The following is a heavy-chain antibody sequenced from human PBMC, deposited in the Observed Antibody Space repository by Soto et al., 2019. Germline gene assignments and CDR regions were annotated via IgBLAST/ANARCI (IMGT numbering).Heavy chain of an antibody. CDR1: GGTFSSYT. J-gene: IGHJ4*02. D-gene: IGHD6-19*01. Sequence: GASVKVSCKASGGTFSSYTISWVRQAPGQGLEWMGRIIPILGIANYAQKFQGRVTITADKSTSTAYMELSSLRSEDTAVYYCASSGWYLGYYFDYWGQGTLVTVSS. V-gene: IGHV1-69*02. CDR2: IIPILGIA. CDR3: ASSGWYLGYYFDY.